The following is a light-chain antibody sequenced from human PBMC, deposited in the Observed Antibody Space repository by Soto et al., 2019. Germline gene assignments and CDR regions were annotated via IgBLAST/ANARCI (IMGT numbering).Light chain of an antibody. Sequence: EIVMTQSPATLSVSPGERATLSCRASQSVSSNLAWYQQKPGQAPRLLVYGSSTRATGIPGRFNGSGSGTEFTLTISSLQSEDCAVYYCQQYNNWPVTFGQGTKVEIK. J-gene: IGKJ1*01. CDR3: QQYNNWPVT. CDR2: GSS. CDR1: QSVSSN. V-gene: IGKV3D-15*01.